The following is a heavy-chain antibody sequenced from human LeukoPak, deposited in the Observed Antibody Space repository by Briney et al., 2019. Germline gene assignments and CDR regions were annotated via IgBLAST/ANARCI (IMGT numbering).Heavy chain of an antibody. Sequence: ASVKVSCKASGYTFTSYGISWVRQAPGQGLEWMGWISAYNGNTNYAQKLQGRVTMTRNTSISTAYMELSSLRSEDTAVYYCARGRRDCSGGSCNGYYFDYWGQGTLVTVSS. D-gene: IGHD2-15*01. CDR1: GYTFTSYG. V-gene: IGHV1-18*01. CDR2: ISAYNGNT. J-gene: IGHJ4*02. CDR3: ARGRRDCSGGSCNGYYFDY.